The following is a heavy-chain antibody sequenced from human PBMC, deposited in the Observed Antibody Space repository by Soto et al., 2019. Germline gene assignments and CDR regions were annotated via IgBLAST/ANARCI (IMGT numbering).Heavy chain of an antibody. Sequence: EVQLVESGGGLVQPGGSLRLSCAASGFTVSSNYMSWVRQAPGKGLEWGSVIYSGGSTYYADSVKGRFTISRDNSKNTLYLQMNSLRAEDTAVYYCAREYNYGDSDYWGQGTLVTVSS. CDR1: GFTVSSNY. CDR3: AREYNYGDSDY. J-gene: IGHJ4*02. D-gene: IGHD4-17*01. CDR2: IYSGGST. V-gene: IGHV3-66*01.